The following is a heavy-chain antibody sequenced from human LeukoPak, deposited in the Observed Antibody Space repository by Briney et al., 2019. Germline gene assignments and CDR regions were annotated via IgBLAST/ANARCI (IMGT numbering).Heavy chain of an antibody. Sequence: SQTLSLTCAVSGGSISSGGYSWSWIRQPPGKGLEWIGYIYHSGSTYYNPSLKSRVTISVDRSKNQFSLKLSSVTAADTAVYYCARGVYDILTGWCNWFDPWGQGTLVTVSS. D-gene: IGHD3-9*01. CDR3: ARGVYDILTGWCNWFDP. V-gene: IGHV4-30-2*01. CDR2: IYHSGST. CDR1: GGSISSGGYS. J-gene: IGHJ5*02.